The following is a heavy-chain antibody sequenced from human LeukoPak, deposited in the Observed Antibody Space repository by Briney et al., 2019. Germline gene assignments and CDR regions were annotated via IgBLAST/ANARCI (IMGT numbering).Heavy chain of an antibody. CDR1: GGSFSGYY. CDR2: INHSGST. J-gene: IGHJ6*02. Sequence: SETLSLTCAVYGGSFSGYYWSWIRQPPGKGLEWIGEINHSGSTNYNPSLKSRVTISVDTSKNQFSLKLSSVTAADTAVYYCARVSDIVVVPAARGPSGMDVWGQGTTVTVSS. CDR3: ARVSDIVVVPAARGPSGMDV. D-gene: IGHD2-2*01. V-gene: IGHV4-34*01.